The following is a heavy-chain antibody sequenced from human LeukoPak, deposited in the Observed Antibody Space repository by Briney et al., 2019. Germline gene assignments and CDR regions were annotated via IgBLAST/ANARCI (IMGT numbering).Heavy chain of an antibody. V-gene: IGHV5-51*01. CDR1: GYSFTSYW. Sequence: GESLKISCMGSGYSFTSYWIGWGGRMPAKGLEWRGSFYTGDAGTRYSPPSQGQVTISADNTISTPYFQRSSVKASATAMYYCAKFQEYTGYELDYWGQGTLVTVSS. D-gene: IGHD5-12*01. J-gene: IGHJ4*02. CDR3: AKFQEYTGYELDY. CDR2: FYTGDAGT.